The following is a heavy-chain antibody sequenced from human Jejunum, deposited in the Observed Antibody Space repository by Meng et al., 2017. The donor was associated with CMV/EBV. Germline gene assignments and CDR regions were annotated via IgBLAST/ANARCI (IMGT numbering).Heavy chain of an antibody. Sequence: GHLVGSGGGLVKPGGSLRLSCVASGFTFTDYYINWIRQAPGEGLEWLSYISSSSRYINYADSVKGRFTISRDNAKNSLYLQMDSLRAEDTAVYYCARGYTGYDSYYFDSWGQGTLVTVSS. D-gene: IGHD5-12*01. CDR2: ISSSSRYI. V-gene: IGHV3-11*05. CDR1: GFTFTDYY. CDR3: ARGYTGYDSYYFDS. J-gene: IGHJ4*02.